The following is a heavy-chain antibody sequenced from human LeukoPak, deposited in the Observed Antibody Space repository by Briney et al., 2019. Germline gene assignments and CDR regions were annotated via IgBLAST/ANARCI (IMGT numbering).Heavy chain of an antibody. V-gene: IGHV3-23*01. CDR3: AKDSVGRGSWYYFDC. Sequence: PGGSLRLSCAASGFTSSNYAMTWVRQAPGKGLEWVSAISGGGDHTYYADSVKGRFTISRDNSKNTIYLQMNSLRAEDTAVYYCAKDSVGRGSWYYFDCWGQGTLVTVSS. CDR1: GFTSSNYA. D-gene: IGHD6-13*01. CDR2: ISGGGDHT. J-gene: IGHJ4*02.